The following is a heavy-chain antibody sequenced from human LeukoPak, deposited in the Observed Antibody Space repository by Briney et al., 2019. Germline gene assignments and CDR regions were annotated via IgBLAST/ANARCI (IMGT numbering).Heavy chain of an antibody. D-gene: IGHD3-22*01. Sequence: PSETLSLTCAVYGGSFSGYYWSWIRQPPGKGLEWIGEINHSGSTNYNPSLKSRVTISVDTSKNQFSLKLSSVTAADTAVYYCARVGAYYYDSGGYGYWGQGTLVTVSS. CDR2: INHSGST. V-gene: IGHV4-34*01. CDR3: ARVGAYYYDSGGYGY. J-gene: IGHJ4*02. CDR1: GGSFSGYY.